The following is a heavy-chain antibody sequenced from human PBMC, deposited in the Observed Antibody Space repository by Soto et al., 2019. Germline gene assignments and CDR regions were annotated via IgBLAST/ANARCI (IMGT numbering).Heavy chain of an antibody. Sequence: ASVKVSCKASGYTSTSYGISWVRQAPGQGLEWMGWISAYNGNTNYAQKLQGRVTMTTDTSTSTAYMELRSLRSDDTAVYYCARDPGSSWYTYYYYGMDVWGQGTTVTVSS. V-gene: IGHV1-18*01. CDR1: GYTSTSYG. D-gene: IGHD6-13*01. CDR2: ISAYNGNT. CDR3: ARDPGSSWYTYYYYGMDV. J-gene: IGHJ6*02.